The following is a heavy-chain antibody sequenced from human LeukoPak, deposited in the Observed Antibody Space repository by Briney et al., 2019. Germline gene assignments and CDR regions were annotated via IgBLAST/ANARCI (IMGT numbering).Heavy chain of an antibody. D-gene: IGHD6-19*01. CDR1: GGTISSYY. J-gene: IGHJ4*02. V-gene: IGHV4-4*07. CDR2: IDTRGST. CDR3: ARGYSSGWYGSY. Sequence: SETLSLTCTVSGGTISSYYWSWIRQPAGKGLEWIGRIDTRGSTNYNPSLKSRVTISVDTSKNQFSLKLSSVTAADTAVYYCARGYSSGWYGSYWGQGTLVTVSS.